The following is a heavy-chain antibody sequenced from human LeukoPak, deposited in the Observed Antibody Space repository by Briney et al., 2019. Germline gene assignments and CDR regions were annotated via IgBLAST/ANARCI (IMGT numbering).Heavy chain of an antibody. J-gene: IGHJ4*02. CDR2: INSDGSST. D-gene: IGHD3-16*01. Sequence: PGGSLRLSCAASGFTFSSYWMHWVRQAPGKGLVWVSRINSDGSSTSYADSVKGRFTISRDNSKNTLYLQMNSLRAEDTAVYYCAGARLRPKWTNLDYWGQGTLVTVSS. CDR1: GFTFSSYW. V-gene: IGHV3-74*01. CDR3: AGARLRPKWTNLDY.